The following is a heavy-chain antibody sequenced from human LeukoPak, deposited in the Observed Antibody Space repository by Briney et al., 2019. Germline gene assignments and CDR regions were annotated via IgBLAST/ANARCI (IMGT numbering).Heavy chain of an antibody. Sequence: PGESLKISCKGSGYSFTSNWIGWVRQMPGKGLEWMGIIYPGDSDTRYSPSFQGQVTISADKSISTAYLQWSSLKASDTAMYYCARPKAYYFGSGSYYRDAFDIWGQGTMVTVSS. J-gene: IGHJ3*02. D-gene: IGHD3-10*01. CDR3: ARPKAYYFGSGSYYRDAFDI. CDR1: GYSFTSNW. V-gene: IGHV5-51*01. CDR2: IYPGDSDT.